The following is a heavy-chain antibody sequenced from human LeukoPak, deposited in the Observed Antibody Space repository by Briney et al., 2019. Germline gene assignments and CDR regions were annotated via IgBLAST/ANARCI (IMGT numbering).Heavy chain of an antibody. CDR3: ARVEEGYGSGRRGNYYYYYMDV. CDR1: GYTFTSYD. CDR2: INPSGRST. V-gene: IGHV1-46*01. D-gene: IGHD3-10*01. Sequence: GASVKVSCKASGYTFTSYDMHWVRQAPGQGLEWMGIINPSGRSTSYTQKFQGRVTMTRDTSTSTVYMELNSLRSEDTAVYYCARVEEGYGSGRRGNYYYYYMDVWGKGTTVTISS. J-gene: IGHJ6*03.